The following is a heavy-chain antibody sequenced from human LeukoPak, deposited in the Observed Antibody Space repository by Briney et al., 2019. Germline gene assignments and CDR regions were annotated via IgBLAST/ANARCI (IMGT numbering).Heavy chain of an antibody. CDR2: IVPDGRDT. D-gene: IGHD3-10*01. CDR3: SGRYGPGPV. CDR1: GYTFSAHH. V-gene: IGHV1-2*02. J-gene: IGHJ4*02. Sequence: GASVKVSCKASGYTFSAHHIHWVRRAPGQGLEWMVWIVPDGRDTKYAEKFQGRTTLTVDTSITTAYMELHSLTSDDTAVYYCSGRYGPGPVWGQGTLITASS.